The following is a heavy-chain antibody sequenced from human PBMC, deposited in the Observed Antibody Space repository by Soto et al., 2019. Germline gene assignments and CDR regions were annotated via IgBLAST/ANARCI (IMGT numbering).Heavy chain of an antibody. Sequence: QVQLQESRPGLVKPSETLSLTCTVSGGSISSHWWSWIRQPPGQGLEWIGYIYDSWSTSYTPSLRLRVAISVDTSKDQCSLKLTSVTAADTAEYYCARRRVSGVKGFDYWGQGTRVTVSS. CDR1: GGSISSHW. CDR2: IYDSWST. V-gene: IGHV4-59*08. J-gene: IGHJ4*02. D-gene: IGHD3-3*01. CDR3: ARRRVSGVKGFDY.